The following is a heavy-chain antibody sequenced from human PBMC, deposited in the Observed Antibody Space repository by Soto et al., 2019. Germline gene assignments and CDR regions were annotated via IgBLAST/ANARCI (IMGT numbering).Heavy chain of an antibody. J-gene: IGHJ4*02. D-gene: IGHD3-3*01. CDR1: GFSLTTSGVG. CDR3: AHRVLRTVFGLVTTTAIYFDF. Sequence: QITLNESGPTQVKPRQTLTLTCTFSGFSLTTSGVGVGWIRQSPGKAPEWLALIYWDDAKRYSTSLKSRLTITKDTSKTQVVLTMADLDPADTATYYCAHRVLRTVFGLVTTTAIYFDFWGQGTPVAVSS. V-gene: IGHV2-5*02. CDR2: IYWDDAK.